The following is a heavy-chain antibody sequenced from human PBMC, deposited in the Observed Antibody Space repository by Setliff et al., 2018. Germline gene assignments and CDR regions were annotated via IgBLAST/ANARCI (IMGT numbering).Heavy chain of an antibody. J-gene: IGHJ3*02. CDR2: ISRDGITT. CDR3: ARDVLNAFDI. V-gene: IGHV3-48*03. D-gene: IGHD3-10*02. Sequence: GGSLRLSCAASGFTFINSEMNWVRQAPGKGLEWVSKISRDGITTDYADSVTGRFTISRDNAKNSLYLQMDSLRAEDTAVYYCARDVLNAFDIWGQGTMVTVSS. CDR1: GFTFINSE.